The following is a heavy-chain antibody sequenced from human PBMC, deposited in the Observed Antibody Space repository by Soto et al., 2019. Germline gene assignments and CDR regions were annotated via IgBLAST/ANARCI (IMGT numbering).Heavy chain of an antibody. CDR1: GFTFSSYG. D-gene: IGHD2-21*02. CDR2: ISYDGSNK. J-gene: IGHJ4*02. Sequence: QVQLVESGGGVVQPGRSLRLSCAASGFTFSSYGMHWVRQAPGKGLEWVAVISYDGSNKYYADSVKGRFTISRDNSKNTLYLQMNSLRAEDTAVYYCAKGSCGGDCYVDYWGQGTLVTVSS. V-gene: IGHV3-30*18. CDR3: AKGSCGGDCYVDY.